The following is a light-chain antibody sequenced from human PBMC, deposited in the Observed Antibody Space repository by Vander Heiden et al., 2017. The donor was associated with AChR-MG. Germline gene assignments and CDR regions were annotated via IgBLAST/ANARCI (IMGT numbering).Light chain of an antibody. CDR2: AAS. CDR3: LQPSTTPWT. J-gene: IGKJ1*01. CDR1: QNIYSY. V-gene: IGKV1-39*01. Sequence: DIQMTQSPSSLSASVGDRVTITCRASQNIYSYLNWYQQKPGKAPKLLIYAASSLRSGVPSRFSGSGSGTDFTLTISSLQPEDFATYFCLQPSTTPWTFGQGTRVDIK.